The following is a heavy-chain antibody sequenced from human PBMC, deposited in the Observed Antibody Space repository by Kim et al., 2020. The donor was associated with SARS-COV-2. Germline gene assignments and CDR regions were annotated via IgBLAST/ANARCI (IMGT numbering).Heavy chain of an antibody. CDR2: INSDGRST. CDR3: ARESVTFGGGVDV. Sequence: GGSLRLSCAASGVTFSSYWMHWVRQAPGKGLVWVSRINSDGRSTSYADSVKGRFTISRDNAKNTLYLQMTSLRAEDTAVYYCARESVTFGGGVDVWGQGTTVTVSS. V-gene: IGHV3-74*01. D-gene: IGHD3-16*01. J-gene: IGHJ6*02. CDR1: GVTFSSYW.